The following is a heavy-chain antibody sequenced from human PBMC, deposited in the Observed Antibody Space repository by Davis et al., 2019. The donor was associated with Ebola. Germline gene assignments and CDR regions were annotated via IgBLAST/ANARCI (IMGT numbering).Heavy chain of an antibody. CDR3: ARGNSIGDV. D-gene: IGHD1-7*01. J-gene: IGHJ6*02. CDR2: INTDSGNP. CDR1: GYTFTSYA. Sequence: ASVKVSCKASGYTFTSYAMHWVRQAPGQGLEWMGWINTDSGNPTYAQGFTGRFVFSLDTSVSTAYLQISSLKAEDTAVYYCARGNSIGDVWGQGTTVTVSS. V-gene: IGHV7-4-1*02.